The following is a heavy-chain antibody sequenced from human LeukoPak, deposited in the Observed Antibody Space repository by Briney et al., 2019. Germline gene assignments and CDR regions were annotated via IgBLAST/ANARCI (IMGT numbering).Heavy chain of an antibody. CDR3: ASGGVLYYFDY. J-gene: IGHJ4*02. CDR1: GYTFTSYY. Sequence: ASVKVSRKASGYTFTSYYMHWVRQAPGQGLEWMGIINPSGGSTSYAQKFQGRVTMTRDTSTSTVYMELSSLRSEDTAVYYCASGGVLYYFDYWGQGTLVTVSS. D-gene: IGHD2/OR15-2a*01. CDR2: INPSGGST. V-gene: IGHV1-46*01.